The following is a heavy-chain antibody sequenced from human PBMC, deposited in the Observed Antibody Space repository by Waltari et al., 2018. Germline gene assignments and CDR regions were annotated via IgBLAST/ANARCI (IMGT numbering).Heavy chain of an antibody. CDR2: IYYSGST. V-gene: IGHV4-59*11. D-gene: IGHD3-16*01. J-gene: IGHJ4*02. CDR3: ARDASGGGYFDY. Sequence: QVQLQESGPGLVKPSETLSLTCTVSGGSISSHYWSWIRQPPGKGLEWLGYIYYSGSTNYNPSLKSRVTISVDTSKNQFSLKLSSVTAADTAVYYCARDASGGGYFDYWGQGTLVTVSS. CDR1: GGSISSHY.